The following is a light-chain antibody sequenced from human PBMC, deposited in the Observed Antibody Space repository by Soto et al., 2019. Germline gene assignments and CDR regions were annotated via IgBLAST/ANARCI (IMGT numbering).Light chain of an antibody. Sequence: EIVMTQSPATLSVSPGERATLSCRASQSVSSNLAWYQQKPGQAPRLLIYGASTRATGIPARFGGSGSGTEFTLAISSLQSEDFAVYYCQQYNSWPRTFGQGTKVDIK. CDR2: GAS. CDR3: QQYNSWPRT. J-gene: IGKJ1*01. CDR1: QSVSSN. V-gene: IGKV3-15*01.